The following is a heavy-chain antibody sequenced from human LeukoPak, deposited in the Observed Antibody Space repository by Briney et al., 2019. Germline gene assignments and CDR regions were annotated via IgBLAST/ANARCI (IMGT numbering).Heavy chain of an antibody. CDR1: GYTFTSYG. V-gene: IGHV1-18*01. Sequence: GASVTVSCKASGYTFTSYGISWVRQAPGQGLEWMGWISGHNGNTNYAQKFQGRVTVTTDTTTSTAYMELRSLRSDDTAVYYCARSPPTIFGVVINMDVWGQGTTVTVSS. CDR2: ISGHNGNT. CDR3: ARSPPTIFGVVINMDV. D-gene: IGHD3-3*01. J-gene: IGHJ6*02.